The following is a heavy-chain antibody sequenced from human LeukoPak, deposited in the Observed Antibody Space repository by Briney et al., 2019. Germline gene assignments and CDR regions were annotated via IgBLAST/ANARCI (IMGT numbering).Heavy chain of an antibody. CDR3: ARGGSYSWFDS. V-gene: IGHV3-7*01. CDR2: IKQDGSVK. Sequence: GGSLRLSCAASGYTFNNYWMNWVRQAPGKGLKWVAAIKQDGSVKYYVDSVKGRFTISRDNAKNSLYLQMNSLRAEDTAVYYCARGGSYSWFDSWGQGTPVTVSS. CDR1: GYTFNNYW. J-gene: IGHJ5*01.